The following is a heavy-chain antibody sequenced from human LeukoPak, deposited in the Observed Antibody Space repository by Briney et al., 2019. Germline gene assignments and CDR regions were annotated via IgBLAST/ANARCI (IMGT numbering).Heavy chain of an antibody. Sequence: GGSLRLSCAASGFTFNNFGMHWVRQAPGKGLEWVAFIGFEGLHKYYADSVKGRFTISKDNSKVTLYLQMNSLRPEDTAVYYCAKDLHGGYSSDYWGLGTLVTVSS. V-gene: IGHV3-30*02. J-gene: IGHJ4*02. CDR1: GFTFNNFG. CDR2: IGFEGLHK. CDR3: AKDLHGGYSSDY. D-gene: IGHD4-23*01.